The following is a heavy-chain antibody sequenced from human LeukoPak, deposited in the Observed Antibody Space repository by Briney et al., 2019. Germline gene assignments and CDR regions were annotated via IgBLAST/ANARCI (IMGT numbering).Heavy chain of an antibody. V-gene: IGHV4-59*12. Sequence: SETLSLTCTVSGGSISSYYWSWIRQPPGKGLEWIGYIYYSGSTNYNPSLKSRVTISVDKSKNQFSLKLSSVTAAGTAVYYCARDPGYGYESWFDPWGQGTLVTVSS. CDR2: IYYSGST. CDR1: GGSISSYY. CDR3: ARDPGYGYESWFDP. J-gene: IGHJ5*02. D-gene: IGHD5-18*01.